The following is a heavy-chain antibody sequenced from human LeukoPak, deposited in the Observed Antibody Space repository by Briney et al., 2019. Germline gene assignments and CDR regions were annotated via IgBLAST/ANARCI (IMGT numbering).Heavy chain of an antibody. CDR2: IKQDGSGK. Sequence: PGGSLRLSCAASGFTFSNYWMSWLRHAPGKGLEWVANIKQDGSGKYCVDSLKGRFTISRDNAKNSLYLQMNSLRAEDTAVYYCARGKVLTDYWGQGTLVTVSS. CDR3: ARGKVLTDY. J-gene: IGHJ4*02. V-gene: IGHV3-7*01. CDR1: GFTFSNYW. D-gene: IGHD4/OR15-4a*01.